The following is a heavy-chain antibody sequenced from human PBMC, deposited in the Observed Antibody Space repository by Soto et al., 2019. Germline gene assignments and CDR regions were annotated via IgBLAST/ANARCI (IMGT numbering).Heavy chain of an antibody. J-gene: IGHJ5*02. CDR3: ARERPHCSGGSCYSDNWFDP. CDR2: IYYSGST. Sequence: SETLSLTCTVSGGSISSGDYYWSWIRQPPGKGLEWIGYIYYSGSTYYNPSLKSRVTISVDTSKNQFSLKLSSVTAADTAVYYCARERPHCSGGSCYSDNWFDPWGQGTLVTVSS. CDR1: GGSISSGDYY. D-gene: IGHD2-15*01. V-gene: IGHV4-30-4*01.